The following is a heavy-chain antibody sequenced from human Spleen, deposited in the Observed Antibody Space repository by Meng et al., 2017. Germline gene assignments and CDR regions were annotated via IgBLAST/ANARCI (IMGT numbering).Heavy chain of an antibody. CDR1: GFTFRNYA. CDR2: ISSDGSEE. V-gene: IGHV3-30*04. Sequence: SLKISCAASGFTFRNYAMHWVRQVPGKGLEWVAVISSDGSEEFYADSVKGRFTISRDNAKNSLYLQMNSLRAEDTAVYYCARDKGETYYYDSSGYRLGDAFDIWGQGTMVTVSS. D-gene: IGHD3-22*01. CDR3: ARDKGETYYYDSSGYRLGDAFDI. J-gene: IGHJ3*02.